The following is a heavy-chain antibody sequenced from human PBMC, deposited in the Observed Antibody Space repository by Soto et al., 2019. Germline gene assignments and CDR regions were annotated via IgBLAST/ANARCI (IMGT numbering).Heavy chain of an antibody. J-gene: IGHJ4*02. CDR3: ARDLGTGTDY. CDR1: GDSITSSNW. D-gene: IGHD1-1*01. Sequence: QVHLQESGPGLVKPSGTLSLTCAVSGDSITSSNWWSLVRQAPGKGLEWIGEIYHSGATTYNPSLKNRATISVDASNNHFSLKLTSVTAADTAVYVCARDLGTGTDYWGRGTLVTVAS. V-gene: IGHV4-4*02. CDR2: IYHSGAT.